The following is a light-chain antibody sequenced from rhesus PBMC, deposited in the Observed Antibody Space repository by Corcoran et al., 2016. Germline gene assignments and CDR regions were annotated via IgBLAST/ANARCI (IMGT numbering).Light chain of an antibody. CDR1: QDINNW. J-gene: IGKJ3*01. V-gene: IGKV1-69*01. Sequence: DIQMTQSPSSLSASVGDRVTIACRASQDINNWLAWYQQKTGKAPQFLIYRASNLEKWVPSRFSVSGSGTDFTLTISSLQPEDIATYYCQQHDKSPFTFGPGTKLDI. CDR2: RAS. CDR3: QQHDKSPFT.